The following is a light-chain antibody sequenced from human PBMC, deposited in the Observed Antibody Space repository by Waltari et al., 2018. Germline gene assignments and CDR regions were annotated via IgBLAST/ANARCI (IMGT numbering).Light chain of an antibody. Sequence: QSVLTQPPSVSGVPRQRVTISCSGSNSNIGNNAVAWYQQIPGRAPKLIIYYNDLLSLGVADRVSCSKSGSSASLAISGLQSEDEADYYCATWDDTLGGWVFGGGTKLTVL. J-gene: IGLJ3*02. CDR2: YND. V-gene: IGLV1-36*01. CDR3: ATWDDTLGGWV. CDR1: NSNIGNNA.